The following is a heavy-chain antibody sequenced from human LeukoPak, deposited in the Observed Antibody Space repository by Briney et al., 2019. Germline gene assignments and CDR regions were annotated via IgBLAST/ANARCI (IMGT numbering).Heavy chain of an antibody. CDR1: GFTFSGAA. CDR3: TRPLGAVAGTYFDP. V-gene: IGHV3-73*01. CDR2: IRSKPNNYAT. Sequence: GGSLRLSCTASGFTFSGAAMHWVRQASGKGPEWVGHIRSKPNNYATAYAASVKGRFTISRDDSKNTAYLQMNSLKIEDTAVYYCTRPLGAVAGTYFDPWGQGTLVTVSS. D-gene: IGHD6-13*01. J-gene: IGHJ5*02.